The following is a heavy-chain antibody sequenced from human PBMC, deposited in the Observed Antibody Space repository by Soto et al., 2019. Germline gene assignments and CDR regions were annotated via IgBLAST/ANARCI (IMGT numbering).Heavy chain of an antibody. CDR2: ISYDGSIK. CDR3: AREWSTSGDLDY. Sequence: QVQLVESGGGVFRPGRSWRLSCAASGSTLSSHSFRWVRRAPGRGLEWVAVISYDGSIKYYADSVKGRFTISRDNSKNTAYLQMNSLRAEDTAVFYCAREWSTSGDLDYWGQGTLVIVSS. J-gene: IGHJ4*02. V-gene: IGHV3-30-3*01. CDR1: GSTLSSHS. D-gene: IGHD3-10*01.